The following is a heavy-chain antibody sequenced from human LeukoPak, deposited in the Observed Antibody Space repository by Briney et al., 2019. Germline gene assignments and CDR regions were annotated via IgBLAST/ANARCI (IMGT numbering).Heavy chain of an antibody. Sequence: SETLSLTCTVSGGSISSSSYYWVWIRQPPGRGLEWIGTIYFSGTTYYNPSLKSRVTISLDTSTKQLSLKLSSVTVADTAIYYCAKHNGGGVVSYVAPGPPDYFDHWGQGALVIVSS. CDR2: IYFSGTT. CDR3: AKHNGGGVVSYVAPGPPDYFDH. D-gene: IGHD1-26*01. V-gene: IGHV4-39*01. CDR1: GGSISSSSYY. J-gene: IGHJ4*02.